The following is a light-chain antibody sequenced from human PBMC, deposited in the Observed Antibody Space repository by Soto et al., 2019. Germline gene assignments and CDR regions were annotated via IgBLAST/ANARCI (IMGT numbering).Light chain of an antibody. CDR1: QDISNY. CDR2: DAS. J-gene: IGKJ2*01. Sequence: DIQMTQSPSSLSASVGDRVTITCQASQDISNYLNWYQQKPGKAPKLMNYDASNLETGIPSKFSGSGSRTDFTTTISSLQPEDIAKYYNQQYDNPPPTVGQETELEIK. V-gene: IGKV1-33*01. CDR3: QQYDNPPPT.